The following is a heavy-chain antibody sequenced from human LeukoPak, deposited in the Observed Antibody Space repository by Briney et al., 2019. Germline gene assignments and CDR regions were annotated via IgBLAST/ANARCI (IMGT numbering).Heavy chain of an antibody. J-gene: IGHJ6*02. D-gene: IGHD3-22*01. V-gene: IGHV4-59*08. CDR3: ARGPHSSGYYYYGMDV. CDR1: GGSISSYY. CDR2: IYYSGST. Sequence: SETLSLTCTVSGGSISSYYWSWIREPPGKGLEVIGYIYYSGSTNYNPSLKSRVTISVDTSKNQFSLKLSSVTAAETAVYYCARGPHSSGYYYYGMDVWGQGTTVTVSS.